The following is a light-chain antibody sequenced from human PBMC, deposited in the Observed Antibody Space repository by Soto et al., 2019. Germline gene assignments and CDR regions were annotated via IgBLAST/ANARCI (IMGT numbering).Light chain of an antibody. Sequence: QSALAQPASVSGSPGQSITISCTGTINDVGSYNLVSWYQQHPGKAPKLMISEDSKRPSGVSTRFSGSKSGITASLTISGLRAEDEADYYCSSYTSSSTLVFGTGTKVTVL. CDR2: EDS. J-gene: IGLJ1*01. CDR3: SSYTSSSTLV. CDR1: INDVGSYNL. V-gene: IGLV2-14*02.